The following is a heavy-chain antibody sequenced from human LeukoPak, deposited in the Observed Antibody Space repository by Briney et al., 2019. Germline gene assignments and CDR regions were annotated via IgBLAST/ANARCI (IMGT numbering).Heavy chain of an antibody. CDR1: GGSFSGYY. CDR2: INHSGST. Sequence: SETLSLTCAVYGGSFSGYYWSWIRQPPGKGLEWIGEINHSGSTNYNPSLKSRVTISVDTSKNQFSLKLSSVTAADTAVYYCARGYSSSWSNWFDPWGQGTLVTVSS. J-gene: IGHJ5*02. CDR3: ARGYSSSWSNWFDP. V-gene: IGHV4-34*01. D-gene: IGHD6-13*01.